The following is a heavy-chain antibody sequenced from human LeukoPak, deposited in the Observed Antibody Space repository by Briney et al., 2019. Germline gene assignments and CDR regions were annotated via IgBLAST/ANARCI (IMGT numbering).Heavy chain of an antibody. Sequence: GGSLRLSCAASGFTISVYNMVWVRQAPGKGPEWVAVISYDGSKTYYGDSVKGRFTITRDNSKNTLWLQMNSLRVEDTAIYYCARDLHYYVAMDVWGQGTTVTVSS. CDR1: GFTISVYN. CDR3: ARDLHYYVAMDV. J-gene: IGHJ6*02. V-gene: IGHV3-30*04. CDR2: ISYDGSKT. D-gene: IGHD3-10*02.